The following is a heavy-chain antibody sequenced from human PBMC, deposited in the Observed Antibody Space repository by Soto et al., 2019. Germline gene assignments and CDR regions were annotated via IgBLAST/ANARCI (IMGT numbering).Heavy chain of an antibody. CDR2: IYPGDSDT. CDR1: GYSFTSYW. CDR3: ARHHSTMAHDY. J-gene: IGHJ4*02. D-gene: IGHD2-8*01. Sequence: TGESLKISCKGSGYSFTSYWIGWVRQMPGKGLEWMGIIYPGDSDTRYSPSFQGQVTISADKSINTAYLQWSSVKASDTAMYYCARHHSTMAHDYWGQGTPVTVS. V-gene: IGHV5-51*01.